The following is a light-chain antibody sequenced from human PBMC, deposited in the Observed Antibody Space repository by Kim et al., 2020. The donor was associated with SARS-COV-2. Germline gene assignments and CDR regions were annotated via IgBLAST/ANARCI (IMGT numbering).Light chain of an antibody. CDR1: HGISNY. Sequence: DSVGDRVTITCRASHGISNYLAWYQQKPGKVPKLLIYAASALQSGVPSRFSGSGSGTDFSLTNSSLQPEDVATYYCQKYNSAPKTFGQGTKVDIK. J-gene: IGKJ1*01. CDR3: QKYNSAPKT. CDR2: AAS. V-gene: IGKV1-27*01.